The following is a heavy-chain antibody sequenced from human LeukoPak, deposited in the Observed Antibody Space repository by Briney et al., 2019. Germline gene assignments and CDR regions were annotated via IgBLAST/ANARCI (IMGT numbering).Heavy chain of an antibody. J-gene: IGHJ4*02. V-gene: IGHV3-13*01. Sequence: GGSLRLSCGASGFTFRNYDMHWVRQAAGKGLEWVSTIVIGGDTYYPGSVKGRFTISREHAKNSLYLQMNSLRAGDTAVYYCARGEFYGSGSYLFDYWGQGTLVTVSS. CDR1: GFTFRNYD. CDR2: IVIGGDT. D-gene: IGHD3-10*01. CDR3: ARGEFYGSGSYLFDY.